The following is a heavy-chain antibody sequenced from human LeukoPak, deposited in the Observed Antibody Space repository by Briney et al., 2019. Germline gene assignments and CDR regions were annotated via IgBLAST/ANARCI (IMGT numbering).Heavy chain of an antibody. CDR2: ISGSRGST. J-gene: IGHJ4*02. V-gene: IGHV3-23*01. CDR3: AKMTAMGFSDY. D-gene: IGHD2-21*02. CDR1: GFTFSNYA. Sequence: GASLRLSCAASGFTFSNYAMSWVRQAPGKGLEWVSAISGSRGSTYYADSVKGRFTISRDNSKNTLYLQMNSLRAEDTAAYYCAKMTAMGFSDYWGQGTLVTVSS.